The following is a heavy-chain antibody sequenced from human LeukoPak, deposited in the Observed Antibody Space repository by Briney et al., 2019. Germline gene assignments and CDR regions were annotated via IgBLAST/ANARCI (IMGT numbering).Heavy chain of an antibody. CDR3: SRTYGSGQNWFDP. Sequence: GASVKVSCKASGGTFSSYAISWVRQAPGQGLEWMGGIIPIFGTANYAQKFQGRVTITADKSTSTAYMELSSLRSEDTAVYYCSRTYGSGQNWFDPWGQGTLVTVSS. V-gene: IGHV1-69*06. CDR1: GGTFSSYA. D-gene: IGHD3-10*01. J-gene: IGHJ5*02. CDR2: IIPIFGTA.